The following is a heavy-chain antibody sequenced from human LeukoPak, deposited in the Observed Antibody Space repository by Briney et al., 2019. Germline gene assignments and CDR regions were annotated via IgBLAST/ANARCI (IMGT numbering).Heavy chain of an antibody. D-gene: IGHD2-2*01. Sequence: SETLSLTCTVSGGSISSSSYYWGWIRQPPGKGLEWIGSIYYSGSTYYNPSLKSRVTISLDTSKNQFSLKLSSVTAADTAVYYCTRRGPVVVPAGAHWFDPWGQGTLVTVSS. V-gene: IGHV4-39*07. CDR3: TRRGPVVVPAGAHWFDP. CDR2: IYYSGST. CDR1: GGSISSSSYY. J-gene: IGHJ5*02.